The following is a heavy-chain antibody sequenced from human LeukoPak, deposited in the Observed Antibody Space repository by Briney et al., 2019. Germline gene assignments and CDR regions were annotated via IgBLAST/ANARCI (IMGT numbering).Heavy chain of an antibody. V-gene: IGHV3-30-3*01. CDR1: ESTFRNFA. CDR2: ISFDGVTT. J-gene: IGHJ4*02. CDR3: AREYSDSYGVIGHLDS. D-gene: IGHD2-21*01. Sequence: PGGSLRLSCAASESTFRNFAMHWVRKTPDKGLEWVALISFDGVTTYYADSVRGRFTISRDNSKNTLFLQMNSLRGEDTAVYYCAREYSDSYGVIGHLDSWGQGTLVPVSS.